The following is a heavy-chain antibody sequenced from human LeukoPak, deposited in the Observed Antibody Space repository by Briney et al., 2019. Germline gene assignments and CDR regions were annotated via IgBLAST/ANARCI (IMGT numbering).Heavy chain of an antibody. V-gene: IGHV3-43*02. CDR1: GFSFDDYP. J-gene: IGHJ3*02. CDR3: AKEIDTLGTNAFDI. CDR2: INEDGGKT. D-gene: IGHD2-15*01. Sequence: GGSLRLSCAASGFSFDDYPMHWVRQAPGKGLEWVSLINEDGGKTFYADSVRGRFTISRDNSKNSLYLQMNSLRTEDTALYYCAKEIDTLGTNAFDIWGQGTIVTVSS.